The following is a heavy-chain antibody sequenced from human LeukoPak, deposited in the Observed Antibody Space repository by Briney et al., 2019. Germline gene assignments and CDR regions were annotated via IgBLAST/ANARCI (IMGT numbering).Heavy chain of an antibody. D-gene: IGHD4-23*01. CDR1: GGSISSSNW. CDR3: ARRGGGNSHYYYYMDV. J-gene: IGHJ6*03. V-gene: IGHV4-4*02. CDR2: IYHSGST. Sequence: PSETLSLTCAVSGGSISSSNWWSWVRQPPGKGLEWIGEIYHSGSTNYNPSLKSRVTISVDKSKNQFSLKLSSVTAADTAVYYCARRGGGNSHYYYYMDVWGKGTTVTISS.